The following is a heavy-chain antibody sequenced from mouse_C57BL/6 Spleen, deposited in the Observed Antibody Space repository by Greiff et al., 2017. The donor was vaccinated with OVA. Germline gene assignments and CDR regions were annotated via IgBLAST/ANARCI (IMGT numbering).Heavy chain of an antibody. J-gene: IGHJ2*01. V-gene: IGHV3-6*01. CDR3: ARARVYDGYPFDY. Sequence: EVKLLESGPGLVKPSQSLSLTCSVTGYSITSGYYWNWIRQFPGNKLEWMGYISYDGSNNYNPSLKNRISITRDTSKNQFFLKLNSVTTEDTATYYCARARVYDGYPFDYWGEGTTLTVSP. CDR1: GYSITSGYY. CDR2: ISYDGSN. D-gene: IGHD2-3*01.